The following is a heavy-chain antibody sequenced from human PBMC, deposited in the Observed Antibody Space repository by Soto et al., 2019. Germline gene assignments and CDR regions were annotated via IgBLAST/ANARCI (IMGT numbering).Heavy chain of an antibody. CDR2: ISAYNGNT. D-gene: IGHD6-6*01. V-gene: IGHV1-18*01. CDR3: ARASYSSSPRGWFDP. J-gene: IGHJ5*02. Sequence: QVQLVQSGAEVKKPGASVKVSCKASGYTFTSSGISWVRQAPGQGLEWMGWISAYNGNTNYAQKLQGRVNMTTDTSTSTAYMGLRSMRSDDTAVDYCARASYSSSPRGWFDPWGQGALVTVSS. CDR1: GYTFTSSG.